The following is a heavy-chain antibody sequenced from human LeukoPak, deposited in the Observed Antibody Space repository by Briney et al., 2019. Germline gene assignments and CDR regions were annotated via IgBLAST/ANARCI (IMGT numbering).Heavy chain of an antibody. V-gene: IGHV3-20*01. Sequence: WIRQPPGKGLEWVSGINWNGDSTGYADSMKGRFTISRDNAKNSLYLQMNSLRAEDTALYHCARDPYYGSGSYSTFEYWGQGTLVTVSS. CDR2: INWNGDST. J-gene: IGHJ4*02. D-gene: IGHD3-10*01. CDR3: ARDPYYGSGSYSTFEY.